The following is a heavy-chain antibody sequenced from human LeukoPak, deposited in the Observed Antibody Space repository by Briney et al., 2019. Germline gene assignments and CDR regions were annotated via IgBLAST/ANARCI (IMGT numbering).Heavy chain of an antibody. CDR1: GFTFISDT. Sequence: PGGSLRLSCAASGFTFISDTMNWVRQAPGKGLEWVSSLSSGSTYMYYADSVKGRFTISRDNAKNSLYLQMNSLRAEDTAVYYCTRGSHSYGPFGYWGQGTLVTVSS. D-gene: IGHD5-18*01. CDR2: LSSGSTYM. CDR3: TRGSHSYGPFGY. J-gene: IGHJ4*02. V-gene: IGHV3-21*04.